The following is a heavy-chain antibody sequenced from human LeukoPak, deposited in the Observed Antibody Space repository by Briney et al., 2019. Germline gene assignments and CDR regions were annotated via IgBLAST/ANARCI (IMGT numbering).Heavy chain of an antibody. CDR1: GGSISTYY. CDR3: ARETTGYSGHGNFDY. J-gene: IGHJ4*02. Sequence: SSETLSLTCTVSGGSISTYYWSWIRQSAGKGPEWIGRIHNNGNTESNHSLRGRVTISVDTSKNQFALKLSSVTAADTAVYYCARETTGYSGHGNFDYWGQGTLVTVSS. D-gene: IGHD5-12*01. V-gene: IGHV4-4*07. CDR2: IHNNGNT.